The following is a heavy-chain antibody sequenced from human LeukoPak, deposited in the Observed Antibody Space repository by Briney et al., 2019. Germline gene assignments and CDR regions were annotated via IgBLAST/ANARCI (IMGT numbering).Heavy chain of an antibody. CDR3: ARDQGCSSTSCYLFDY. CDR1: GFTFSDYY. Sequence: KPGGSLRLSCAASGFTFSDYYMSWIRQAPGKGLEWVSYISSSGSTIYYADSVKGRFTISRDNAKNSLYLQMNTLRAEDTAVYYCARDQGCSSTSCYLFDYWGQGTLVTVSS. CDR2: ISSSGSTI. D-gene: IGHD2-2*01. J-gene: IGHJ4*02. V-gene: IGHV3-11*04.